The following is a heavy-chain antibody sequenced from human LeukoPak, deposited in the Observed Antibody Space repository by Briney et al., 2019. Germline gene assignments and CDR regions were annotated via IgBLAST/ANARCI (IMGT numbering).Heavy chain of an antibody. J-gene: IGHJ4*02. V-gene: IGHV4-34*01. CDR2: INHSGST. Sequence: SETLSLTCAVYGGSFSGYYWSWIRQPPGKGLEWIGEINHSGSTNYNPSLKSRATISVDTSKNQFSLKLSSVTAADTAVYYCAGWGDGYNFGYWGQGTLVTVSS. CDR1: GGSFSGYY. CDR3: AGWGDGYNFGY. D-gene: IGHD5-24*01.